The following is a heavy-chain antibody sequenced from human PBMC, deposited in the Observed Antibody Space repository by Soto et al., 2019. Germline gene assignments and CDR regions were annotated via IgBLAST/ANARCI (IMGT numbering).Heavy chain of an antibody. Sequence: SVKVSCKASGGTFSSYAISWVRQAPGQGLEWMGGIIPIFGTANYAQKFQGRVTITADESTSTAYMELSSLRSEDTAVYYCARALSGLNWFDPWGQGTLVTVSS. CDR2: IIPIFGTA. CDR1: GGTFSSYA. V-gene: IGHV1-69*13. D-gene: IGHD5-12*01. CDR3: ARALSGLNWFDP. J-gene: IGHJ5*02.